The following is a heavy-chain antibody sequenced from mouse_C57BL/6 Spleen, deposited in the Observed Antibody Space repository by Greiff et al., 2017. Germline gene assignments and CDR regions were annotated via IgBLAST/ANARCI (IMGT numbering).Heavy chain of an antibody. V-gene: IGHV5-17*01. CDR1: GFTFSDYG. J-gene: IGHJ2*01. CDR2: ISSGSSTI. Sequence: EVQGLESGGGLVKPGGSLKLSCAASGFTFSDYGMHWVRQAPEKGLEWVAYISSGSSTIYYADTVKGRFTISRDNAKNTLFLQMTSLRAEDTAMYYCARGLGKGYFDYWGQGTTLTVSS. D-gene: IGHD3-3*01. CDR3: ARGLGKGYFDY.